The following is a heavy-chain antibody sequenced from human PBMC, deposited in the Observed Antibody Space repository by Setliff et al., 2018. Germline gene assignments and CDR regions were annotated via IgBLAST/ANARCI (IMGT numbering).Heavy chain of an antibody. Sequence: GASVKVSCKASGYTFTDYGVSWVRQAPGQGLEWVGWISPYNGKAYSAPKFQGRVILTTDTSTATAYMELRSLTSDDTAVYYCSRLVRYCTTTTCQRASGAEFWGQGTLVTVSS. D-gene: IGHD2-8*01. CDR2: ISPYNGKA. CDR1: GYTFTDYG. V-gene: IGHV1-18*01. J-gene: IGHJ4*02. CDR3: SRLVRYCTTTTCQRASGAEF.